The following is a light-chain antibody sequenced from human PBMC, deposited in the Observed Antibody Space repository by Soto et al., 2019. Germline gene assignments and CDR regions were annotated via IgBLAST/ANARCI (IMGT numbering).Light chain of an antibody. CDR1: SSNIGSSN. V-gene: IGLV1-44*01. CDR3: AAWDVGLNGLV. Sequence: QPVLTQPPSASGTPGQRVTISCSGSSSNIGSSNVNWYQQLPGTAPKLLIYSNNQRPSGVPDRFSGSKSGTSASLAISGLQSEDEADYYCAAWDVGLNGLVFGGGTKLTVL. CDR2: SNN. J-gene: IGLJ2*01.